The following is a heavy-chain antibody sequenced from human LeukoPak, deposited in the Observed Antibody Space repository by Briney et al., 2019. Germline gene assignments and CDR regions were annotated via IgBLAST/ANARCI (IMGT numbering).Heavy chain of an antibody. CDR1: GGSISSSSYY. D-gene: IGHD2/OR15-2a*01. Sequence: SESLSLTCTVSGGSISSSSYYWSWIRQHPGKGLEWIGYISYSGSTYYNPPLKSRVTISVDTSKNQFPLKLSSVTAADTAVYYCARERRNPVGYYGLDVWGQGTTVTVSS. J-gene: IGHJ6*02. CDR3: ARERRNPVGYYGLDV. V-gene: IGHV4-31*03. CDR2: ISYSGST.